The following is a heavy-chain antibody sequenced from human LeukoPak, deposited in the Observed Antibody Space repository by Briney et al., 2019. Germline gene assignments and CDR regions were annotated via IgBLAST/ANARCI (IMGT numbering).Heavy chain of an antibody. CDR3: ATHTISGVVTYASHI. CDR2: FDLQDGET. CDR1: GYTGIELS. J-gene: IGHJ3*02. D-gene: IGHD3-3*01. V-gene: IGHV1-24*01. Sequence: ASVKVSCKLSGYTGIELSMQWVRQAPGKGLEWMGGFDLQDGETKYAQKFQGRVTMTEDTSTDTAYMELRSLTSEDTVVYYCATHTISGVVTYASHIWGRGTLVTVSS.